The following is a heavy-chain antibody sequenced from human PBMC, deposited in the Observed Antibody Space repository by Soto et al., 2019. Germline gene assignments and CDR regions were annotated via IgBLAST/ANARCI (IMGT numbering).Heavy chain of an antibody. CDR3: GRGRSLQICVFY. J-gene: IGHJ4*02. CDR2: IGPESGAT. CDR1: GYTFTGHY. Sequence: ASVKVSCKASGYTFTGHYIHWVRQAPEQGPEWMGEIGPESGATRYAQKFQGRVTMTRDMSITTVYMELNNLSPGDTAVYYCGRGRSLQICVFYWGQGTPVTVSS. V-gene: IGHV1-2*02. D-gene: IGHD2-15*01.